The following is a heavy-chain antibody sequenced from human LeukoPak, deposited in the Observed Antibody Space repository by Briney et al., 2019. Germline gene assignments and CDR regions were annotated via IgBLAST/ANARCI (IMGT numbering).Heavy chain of an antibody. Sequence: GGSLRLSCAASGFTFSNYGMHWVRQAPGKGLEWVAVISFDGSYTYYADSVKGRLTISRDNSKNTLYLQMNSLRTEDTAVYYCAKGSYDFLYYFDYWGQGTLVTVSS. CDR1: GFTFSNYG. CDR2: ISFDGSYT. J-gene: IGHJ4*02. D-gene: IGHD3/OR15-3a*01. CDR3: AKGSYDFLYYFDY. V-gene: IGHV3-30*18.